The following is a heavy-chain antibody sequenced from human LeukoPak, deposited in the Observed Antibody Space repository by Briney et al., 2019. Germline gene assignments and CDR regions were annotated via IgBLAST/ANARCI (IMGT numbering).Heavy chain of an antibody. D-gene: IGHD3-9*01. V-gene: IGHV3-21*01. Sequence: GGSLRLSCGASGFIFDTHDMNWVRQAPGKGLEWVSSISSSSYIYYADSVKGRFTISRDNAKNSLYLQMNSLRPEDTAVYYCAREISPYYDILTGGVDYWGQGTLVTVSS. CDR3: AREISPYYDILTGGVDY. J-gene: IGHJ4*02. CDR2: ISSSSYI. CDR1: GFIFDTHD.